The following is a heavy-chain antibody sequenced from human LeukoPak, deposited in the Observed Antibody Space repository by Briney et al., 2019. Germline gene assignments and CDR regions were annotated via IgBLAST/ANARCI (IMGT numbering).Heavy chain of an antibody. D-gene: IGHD3-10*01. CDR3: ASGMVRGDLGYLDY. Sequence: GASVKVSCKASGDTLSRYAISWVRQAPGQGLEWMGGIIPIFGTANYAQKFQGRVTITTDESTSTAYMELSSLRSEDTAVYYCASGMVRGDLGYLDYWGQGTLVTVSS. V-gene: IGHV1-69*05. CDR2: IIPIFGTA. CDR1: GDTLSRYA. J-gene: IGHJ4*02.